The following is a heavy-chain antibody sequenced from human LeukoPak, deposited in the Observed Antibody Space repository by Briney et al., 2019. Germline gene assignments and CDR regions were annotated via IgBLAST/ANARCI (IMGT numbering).Heavy chain of an antibody. D-gene: IGHD3-10*01. Sequence: PGGSLRLSCAPSGFIFSESTMHWVRQAPGKGPEWVGRRSGSNGFATKYSESVKGRFTISRDDSKNMAYLQMNSLKIEDTAVYYCTRGRYGSGSFDYWGQGTLVTVSS. CDR1: GFIFSEST. CDR3: TRGRYGSGSFDY. CDR2: RSGSNGFAT. J-gene: IGHJ4*02. V-gene: IGHV3-73*01.